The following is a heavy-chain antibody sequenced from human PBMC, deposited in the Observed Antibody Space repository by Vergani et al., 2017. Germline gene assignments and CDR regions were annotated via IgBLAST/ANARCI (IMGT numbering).Heavy chain of an antibody. Sequence: EVQLVESGGGLVQPGGSLRLSCSASGFTFSSYAMHWVRQAPGKGLEYVSAISSNGGSTYYADSVKGRFTISRDNSKNTLYLQMNSLRAEDTAVYYCVKTYSSSWFDYWGQGTLVTVSS. CDR2: ISSNGGST. D-gene: IGHD6-13*01. J-gene: IGHJ4*02. V-gene: IGHV3-64D*06. CDR1: GFTFSSYA. CDR3: VKTYSSSWFDY.